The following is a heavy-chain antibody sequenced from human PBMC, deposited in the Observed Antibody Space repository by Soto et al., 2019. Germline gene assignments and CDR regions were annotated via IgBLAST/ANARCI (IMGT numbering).Heavy chain of an antibody. J-gene: IGHJ3*01. CDR3: AKGGYLGSVTPYDAFDF. CDR1: GLTFSSIA. V-gene: IGHV3-23*01. D-gene: IGHD3-10*01. CDR2: IGGASGST. Sequence: GGSLRLSCAASGLTFSSIAMSWVRQAPGKGLEWVSVIGGASGSTYYADSVKGRFTISRDHSKNTLYLQMNSLRAEDTAVYYCAKGGYLGSVTPYDAFDFWRQRTLDTGSS.